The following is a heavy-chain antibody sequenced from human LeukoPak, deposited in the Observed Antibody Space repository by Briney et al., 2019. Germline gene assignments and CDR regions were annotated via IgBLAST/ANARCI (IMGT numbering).Heavy chain of an antibody. CDR1: GGSISRYY. J-gene: IGHJ5*02. CDR3: ARGLLNYDFWSGFDP. D-gene: IGHD3-3*01. V-gene: IGHV4-59*01. Sequence: SETLSLTCTVSGGSISRYYWSWIRQPPGKGLEWIGYIYYSGSTNYNPSLKSRVTISVDTSKTQSSLKLSSVTAADTAVYYCARGLLNYDFWSGFDPWGQGTLVTVSS. CDR2: IYYSGST.